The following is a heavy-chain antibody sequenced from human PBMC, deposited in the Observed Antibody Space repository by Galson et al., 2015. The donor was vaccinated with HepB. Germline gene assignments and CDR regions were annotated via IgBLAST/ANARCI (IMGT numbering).Heavy chain of an antibody. Sequence: SLRLSCAASGFTFSSYGMHWVRQAPGKGLEWVAVISYDGSNKYYADSVKGRFTISRDNSKNTLYLQMNSLRAEDTAVYYCAKVRAAGDAFDIWGQGTMVTVSS. D-gene: IGHD6-25*01. CDR2: ISYDGSNK. V-gene: IGHV3-30*18. J-gene: IGHJ3*02. CDR3: AKVRAAGDAFDI. CDR1: GFTFSSYG.